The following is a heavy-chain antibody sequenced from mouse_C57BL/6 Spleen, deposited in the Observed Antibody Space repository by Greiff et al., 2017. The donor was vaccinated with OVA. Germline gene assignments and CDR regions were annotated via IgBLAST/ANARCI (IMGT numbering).Heavy chain of an antibody. V-gene: IGHV1-55*01. CDR2: IYPGSGRT. D-gene: IGHD3-2*02. J-gene: IGHJ3*01. CDR3: ARSSDSTGSAWFAY. CDR1: GYTFTSYW. Sequence: QVQLQQPGAELVKPGASVKMSCKASGYTFTSYWITWVKQRPGQGLEWIGDIYPGSGRTTYNEKFKSKATLTVDTTSSTASMQLSNLTSEDTAVEYGARSSDSTGSAWFAYWGQGTLVTVSA.